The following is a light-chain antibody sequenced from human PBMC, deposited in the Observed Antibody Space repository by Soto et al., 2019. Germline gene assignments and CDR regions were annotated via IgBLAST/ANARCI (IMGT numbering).Light chain of an antibody. V-gene: IGLV2-14*01. J-gene: IGLJ3*02. CDR2: EVS. CDR3: CSYAPTNTWL. CDR1: SSDVGGYNY. Sequence: QSVLTQPASVSGSPGQSITISCTGTSSDVGGYNYVSWYQQHPGKAPKLMIYEVSNRPSGVSNRFSGSKSGNTASLTISGLQAEDEAHYYWCSYAPTNTWLFGGGTKLTVL.